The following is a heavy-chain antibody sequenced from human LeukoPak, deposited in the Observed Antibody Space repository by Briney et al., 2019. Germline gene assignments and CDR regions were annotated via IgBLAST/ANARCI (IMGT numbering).Heavy chain of an antibody. J-gene: IGHJ4*02. CDR1: GYTFSAYG. CDR3: ARGQTHVDMGFWYFDY. Sequence: ASVKVSCKASGYTFSAYGISWVRQAPGQGLEWMGYISVYSGNTNHAQKLQGRVTMTTDTSTSTAYMELRSLRSDDTAVYYCARGQTHVDMGFWYFDYWGQGTLVTVSS. V-gene: IGHV1-18*01. D-gene: IGHD5-12*01. CDR2: ISVYSGNT.